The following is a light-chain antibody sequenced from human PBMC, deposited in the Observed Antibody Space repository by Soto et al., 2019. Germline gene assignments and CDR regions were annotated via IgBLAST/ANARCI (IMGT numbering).Light chain of an antibody. CDR2: GAS. CDR1: QSVSSSF. CDR3: QQYVTSPWA. J-gene: IGKJ1*01. Sequence: EIVLTQSPGTLSLYPGERATLSCRASQSVSSSFLAWYQQKPGQAPRLLIYGASNRATGIPDRLSGSGSGTDFTRTISRLEPEDFAVYYCQQYVTSPWAFGQGTTVPIE. V-gene: IGKV3-20*01.